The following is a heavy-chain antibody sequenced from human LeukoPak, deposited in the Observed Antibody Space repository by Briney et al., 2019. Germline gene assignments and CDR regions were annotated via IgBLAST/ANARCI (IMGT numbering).Heavy chain of an antibody. CDR3: ARLTGYNNKLLFDY. CDR2: IYPGDSDT. Sequence: RGESLKISCKGSGYTFTSYWVGWVRQMPGKGLEWMGIIYPGDSDTRYSPSFQGQVTISADKSISTAYLQWSSLKASDTAMFYCARLTGYNNKLLFDYWGQGTLVTVSS. V-gene: IGHV5-51*01. D-gene: IGHD5-24*01. CDR1: GYTFTSYW. J-gene: IGHJ4*02.